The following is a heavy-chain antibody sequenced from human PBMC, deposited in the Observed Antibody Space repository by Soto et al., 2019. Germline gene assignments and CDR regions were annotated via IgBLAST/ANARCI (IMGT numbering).Heavy chain of an antibody. J-gene: IGHJ4*02. Sequence: LSLTCTVSGGSIISGDYYWSWIRQPPGKGLEWIGYIYYSGSTYYNPSLKSRVTISVDTSKNQFSLKLSSVTAADTAVYYCARGERLGKDLFDYWGEGTLVTLSS. CDR3: ARGERLGKDLFDY. V-gene: IGHV4-30-4*01. CDR1: GGSIISGDYY. CDR2: IYYSGST.